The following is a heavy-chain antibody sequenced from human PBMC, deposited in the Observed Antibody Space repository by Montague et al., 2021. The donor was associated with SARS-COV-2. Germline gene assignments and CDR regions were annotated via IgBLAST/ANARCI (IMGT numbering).Heavy chain of an antibody. J-gene: IGHJ4*02. CDR3: ARLGLLWFGELWN. D-gene: IGHD3-10*01. V-gene: IGHV4-39*01. Sequence: SETLSLTCTVSGGSISSSTYYWGWIRQPPGKGLEWIGSIYYSGSTYYSPSLKSRVTISVDTSKNQFSLKLSSVTAADTAVYYCARLGLLWFGELWNWGQGTLVTVSS. CDR2: IYYSGST. CDR1: GGSISSSTYY.